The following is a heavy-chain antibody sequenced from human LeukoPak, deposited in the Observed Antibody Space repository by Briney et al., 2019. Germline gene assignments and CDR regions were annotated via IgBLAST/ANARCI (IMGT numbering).Heavy chain of an antibody. CDR2: LSYSGST. V-gene: IGHV4-59*01. J-gene: IGHJ4*02. Sequence: SETLSLTCTVSGGSINNDYWSWIRQPPGKGLEWIGYLSYSGSTSYNPSLKRRVTISADTSKDQFSLKMNSVTAADTAVYYCARSLSRSSYGNFDYWGQGTLVTVSS. CDR3: ARSLSRSSYGNFDY. D-gene: IGHD3-10*01. CDR1: GGSINNDY.